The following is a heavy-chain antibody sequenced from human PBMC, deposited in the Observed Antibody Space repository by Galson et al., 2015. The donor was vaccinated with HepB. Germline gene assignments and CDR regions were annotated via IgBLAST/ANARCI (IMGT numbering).Heavy chain of an antibody. J-gene: IGHJ4*02. CDR1: GFTFSSYA. Sequence: SLRLSCAASGFTFSSYAMHWVRQAPGKGLEWVSAISGSGGSTYYADSVKGRFTISRDNSKNTLYLQMNSLRAGDTAVYYCAKLPNQYTYYDFWRGYYTDLDPTDSWGQGTPVIVSS. CDR2: ISGSGGST. V-gene: IGHV3-23*01. D-gene: IGHD3-3*01. CDR3: AKLPNQYTYYDFWRGYYTDLDPTDS.